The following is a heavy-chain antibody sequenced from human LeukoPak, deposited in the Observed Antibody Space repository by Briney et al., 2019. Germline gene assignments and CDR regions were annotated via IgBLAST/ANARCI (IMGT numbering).Heavy chain of an antibody. J-gene: IGHJ4*02. CDR2: INHSGST. CDR3: ARETTVGCFDY. CDR1: GGSFSGYY. Sequence: PSETLSLTCAVYGGSFSGYYWSWIRQPPGKGLEWIGEINHSGSTNYNPSLKSRVTISVDTSKNQFSLKLSSVTAADTAVYYCARETTVGCFDYWGQGTLVTVSS. V-gene: IGHV4-34*01. D-gene: IGHD4-23*01.